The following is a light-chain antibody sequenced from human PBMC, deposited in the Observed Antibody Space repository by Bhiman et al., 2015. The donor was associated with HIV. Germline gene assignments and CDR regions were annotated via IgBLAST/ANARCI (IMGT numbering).Light chain of an antibody. CDR3: QAWDSSGKHLHFV. V-gene: IGLV3-1*01. CDR2: QNN. CDR1: KLGEKF. Sequence: SYELAQPPSVSLSPGQTATITCSGDKLGEKFASWYQQKPGQSPILIIYQNNKRASGIPERISGSNSGDTATLTISGAQAMDEADYYCQAWDSSGKHLHFVFGTGTRVTVL. J-gene: IGLJ1*01.